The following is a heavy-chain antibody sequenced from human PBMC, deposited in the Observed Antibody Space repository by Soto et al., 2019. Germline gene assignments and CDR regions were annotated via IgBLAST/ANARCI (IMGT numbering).Heavy chain of an antibody. CDR1: GFTCSNYA. CDR3: AKGALGSSSQYDLDY. J-gene: IGHJ4*02. D-gene: IGHD6-13*01. Sequence: VQLLDSGGGLLQPGGSLRVSCAASGFTCSNYAMNWARQAPGKGPEWVSAISSSGGDTYYADSVKGRFTISRDNSKNTLYLQMNSLRVEDTAIYYCAKGALGSSSQYDLDYWGQGTLVAVSS. CDR2: ISSSGGDT. V-gene: IGHV3-23*01.